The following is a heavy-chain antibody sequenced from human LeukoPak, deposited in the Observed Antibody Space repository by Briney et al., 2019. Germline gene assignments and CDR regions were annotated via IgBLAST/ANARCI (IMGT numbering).Heavy chain of an antibody. CDR3: ARGRAYYDFWSGEYYYYYYMDD. D-gene: IGHD3-3*01. CDR2: IIPIFGTA. CDR1: GGTFSSYA. J-gene: IGHJ6*03. Sequence: SVKVSCKASGGTFSSYAISWVRQAPGQGLEWMGRIIPIFGTANYAQKFQGRVTITTDESTSTAYMELSSLRSEDTAVYYCARGRAYYDFWSGEYYYYYYMDDWGKGTTVTVSS. V-gene: IGHV1-69*05.